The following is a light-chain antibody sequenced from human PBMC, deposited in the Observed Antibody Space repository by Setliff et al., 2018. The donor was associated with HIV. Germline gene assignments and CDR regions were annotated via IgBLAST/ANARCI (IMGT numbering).Light chain of an antibody. CDR2: EVN. V-gene: IGLV2-23*02. Sequence: QSVLTQPPSVSGSPGQSIIISCTGTTSDIGSYNRVSWYQQRPGTAPKLIIYEVNKRPSGVSNRFSGSKSGTTASLAISGLRADDEADYYCCSYAGSNIFVVFGTGTKVTVL. J-gene: IGLJ1*01. CDR1: TSDIGSYNR. CDR3: CSYAGSNIFVV.